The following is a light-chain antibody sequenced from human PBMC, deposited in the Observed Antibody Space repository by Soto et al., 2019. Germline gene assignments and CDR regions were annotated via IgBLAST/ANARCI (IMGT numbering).Light chain of an antibody. J-gene: IGKJ1*01. CDR2: KAS. V-gene: IGKV1-5*03. Sequence: DIQMTQSPSTLSASVGDRVTITCRASQSISSWLAWYQQKPGKAPKLLIYKASSLESGVPSRFSGSGSGTEFTLTITSLQPDDFATYYCQQYNSSPTFGQGTEVEIK. CDR3: QQYNSSPT. CDR1: QSISSW.